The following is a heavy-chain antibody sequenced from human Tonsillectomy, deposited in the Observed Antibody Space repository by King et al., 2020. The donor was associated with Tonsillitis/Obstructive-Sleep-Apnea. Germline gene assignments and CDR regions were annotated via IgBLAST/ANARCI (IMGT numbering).Heavy chain of an antibody. Sequence: QLVQSGGEVKKPGASVKVSCKASGYRFSRFGISWVRQAPGQGLEWMGWISGYNGKTNYAEKFQGRVTMTTDTSTSTAYMEVRSLTSDDTAVYYCARSGGELTAARDYYYYMDVWGKGTTVTVSS. D-gene: IGHD2-2*01. V-gene: IGHV1-18*01. CDR2: ISGYNGKT. CDR3: ARSGGELTAARDYYYYMDV. CDR1: GYRFSRFG. J-gene: IGHJ6*03.